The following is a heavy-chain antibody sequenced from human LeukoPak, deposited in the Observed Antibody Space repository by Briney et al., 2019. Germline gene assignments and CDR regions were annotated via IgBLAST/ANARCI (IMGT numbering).Heavy chain of an antibody. CDR3: AYIRPSYYRRDAFDI. V-gene: IGHV2-5*01. Sequence: SGPTLVKPTQTLTLTCTFSGFSLSTSGVGVGWIRQPPGKALEWLALIYWNDDKRYSPSLKSRLTITKDTSKNQVVLTMTNMDPVDTATYYCAYIRPSYYRRDAFDIWGQGTMVTVSS. J-gene: IGHJ3*02. CDR2: IYWNDDK. D-gene: IGHD3-22*01. CDR1: GFSLSTSGVG.